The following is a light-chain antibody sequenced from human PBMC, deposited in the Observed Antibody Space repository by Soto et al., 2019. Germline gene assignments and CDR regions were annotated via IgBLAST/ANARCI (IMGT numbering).Light chain of an antibody. CDR2: LAS. Sequence: DIVMTQSPLSLPVTPGELASISCRSSQSLLHSNGYNYLDWYLQKPGQSPQLLIYLASNRASGVPDRFSGSGSGTDFTLTIYNLQPDDVATYYCQQWSLYSWTFGQGTKVDIK. CDR3: QQWSLYSWT. J-gene: IGKJ1*01. V-gene: IGKV2-28*01. CDR1: QSLLHSNGYNY.